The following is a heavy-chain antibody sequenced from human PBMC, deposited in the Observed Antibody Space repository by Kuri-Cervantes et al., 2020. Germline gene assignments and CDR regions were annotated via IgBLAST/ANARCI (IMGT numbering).Heavy chain of an antibody. V-gene: IGHV1-2*02. CDR3: ARDLGWVDWWLGPFPYYYYGMDV. Sequence: ASVKVSCKASGYTFTGYYMHWVRQAPGQGLEWMGWINPISGGTNYAQKFQGRVTMTRDTSVSTAYMELRSLRSDDTAVYYCARDLGWVDWWLGPFPYYYYGMDVWGQGTTVTVSS. CDR1: GYTFTGYY. J-gene: IGHJ6*02. CDR2: INPISGGT. D-gene: IGHD6-19*01.